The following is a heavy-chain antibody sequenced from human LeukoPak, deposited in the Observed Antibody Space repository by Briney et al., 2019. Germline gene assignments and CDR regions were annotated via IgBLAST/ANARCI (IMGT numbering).Heavy chain of an antibody. Sequence: PSETLSLTXTVSGGSISSYYWSWIRQPPGKGLEWIGYIYYSGSTNYNPSLKSRVSTSVDTSKNQFSLKLSSVTAADTAVYYCARANWGSIDYWGQGTLVTVSS. J-gene: IGHJ4*02. CDR2: IYYSGST. V-gene: IGHV4-59*01. D-gene: IGHD7-27*01. CDR3: ARANWGSIDY. CDR1: GGSISSYY.